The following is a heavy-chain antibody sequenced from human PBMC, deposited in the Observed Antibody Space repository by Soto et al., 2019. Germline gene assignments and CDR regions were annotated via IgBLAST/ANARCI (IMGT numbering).Heavy chain of an antibody. V-gene: IGHV1-3*01. J-gene: IGHJ5*02. CDR3: ARGARGWPKTRYTWSAP. CDR2: INAGNGNT. CDR1: GYTLTSYA. D-gene: IGHD4-17*01. Sequence: ASVKVSCKASGYTLTSYAMHWVRQAPGQRLEWMGWINAGNGNTKYSQKFQGRVTITRDTSASTAYMELSSLRSEDTAVYYCARGARGWPKTRYTWSAPWGQGTLVTVPS.